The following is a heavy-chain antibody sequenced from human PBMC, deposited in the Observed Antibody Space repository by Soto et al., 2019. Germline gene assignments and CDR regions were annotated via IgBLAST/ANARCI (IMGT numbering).Heavy chain of an antibody. D-gene: IGHD1-20*01. CDR2: IYSGGST. CDR3: ARDDNGIFDY. Sequence: EVQLVETGGGLIQPGGSLRLSCAASGFTVSSNYMSWVRQAPGKGLEWVSVIYSGGSTYYADSVKGRFTIYRDNYKNTLYLQMNSLRAEDTAVYYCARDDNGIFDYWGQVTLVTVSS. CDR1: GFTVSSNY. J-gene: IGHJ4*02. V-gene: IGHV3-53*02.